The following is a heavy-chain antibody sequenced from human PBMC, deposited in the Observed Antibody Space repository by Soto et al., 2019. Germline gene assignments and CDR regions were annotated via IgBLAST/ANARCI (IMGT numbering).Heavy chain of an antibody. CDR1: GGSLTKYY. CDR3: ARDNNDFWSLYPLAFDY. CDR2: VTTSGNV. J-gene: IGHJ4*02. Sequence: SETLSLTCTVSGGSLTKYYWSWIRQPAGKGLEWIGRVTTSGNVVSKASLRSRLTMSVDTSKNQFSLRLTSVTAADTAVYYCARDNNDFWSLYPLAFDYWGQGALVTVSS. D-gene: IGHD3-3*01. V-gene: IGHV4-4*07.